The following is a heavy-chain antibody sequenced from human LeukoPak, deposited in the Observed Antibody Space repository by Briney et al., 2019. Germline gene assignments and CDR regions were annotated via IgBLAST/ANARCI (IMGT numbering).Heavy chain of an antibody. D-gene: IGHD6-6*01. CDR1: GFTFSSYA. CDR3: ARDVDSSSAQFDY. CDR2: ISYDGSNK. V-gene: IGHV3-30-3*01. Sequence: GGSLRLSCAASGFTFSSYAMHWVRQAPGKGLEWVAVISYDGSNKYYADSVKGRFTISRDNSKNTLYLQINSLRAEDTAVYYCARDVDSSSAQFDYWGQGTLVTVSS. J-gene: IGHJ4*02.